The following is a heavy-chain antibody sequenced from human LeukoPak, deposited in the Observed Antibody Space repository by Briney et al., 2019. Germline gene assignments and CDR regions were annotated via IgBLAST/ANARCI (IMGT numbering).Heavy chain of an antibody. Sequence: SETLSLTCTVSGGSISSYYWSWIRQPPGKGLEWIGYIYYSGSTNYNPSLKSRVTISVDTSKNQFSLKLSSVTAADTAVYYCARVSLDIVVPGDLTYYFDYWGQGTLVTVSS. V-gene: IGHV4-59*01. J-gene: IGHJ4*02. CDR1: GGSISSYY. D-gene: IGHD2-2*01. CDR3: ARVSLDIVVPGDLTYYFDY. CDR2: IYYSGST.